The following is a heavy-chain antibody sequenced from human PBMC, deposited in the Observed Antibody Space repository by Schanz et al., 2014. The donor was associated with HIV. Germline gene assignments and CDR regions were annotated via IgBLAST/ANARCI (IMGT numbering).Heavy chain of an antibody. CDR3: AIRTPMVTFGAFDI. V-gene: IGHV3-33*01. D-gene: IGHD5-18*01. CDR2: IWYDGSNK. J-gene: IGHJ3*02. Sequence: QVDLVESGGGVVQPGRSLRLSCTASGFTFNNYGMQWVRQAPGKGLEWLAAIWYDGSNKFYADSLRGQFTISRDTSKKTLYLQMNSLRADDTAVYFCAIRTPMVTFGAFDIWGRGTWVTVSS. CDR1: GFTFNNYG.